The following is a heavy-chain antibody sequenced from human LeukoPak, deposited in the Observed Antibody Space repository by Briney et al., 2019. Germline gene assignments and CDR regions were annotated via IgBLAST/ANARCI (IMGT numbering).Heavy chain of an antibody. Sequence: PGGSLRLSCAASGFTFSSYAMSWVRQAPGKGLEWVSAISGSGGSAYYADSVKGRFTISRDNSKNTLYLQMNSLRAEDTAVYYCAKDLSITIFGVVIIYFDYWGQGTLVTVSS. V-gene: IGHV3-23*01. CDR2: ISGSGGSA. CDR1: GFTFSSYA. J-gene: IGHJ4*02. CDR3: AKDLSITIFGVVIIYFDY. D-gene: IGHD3-3*01.